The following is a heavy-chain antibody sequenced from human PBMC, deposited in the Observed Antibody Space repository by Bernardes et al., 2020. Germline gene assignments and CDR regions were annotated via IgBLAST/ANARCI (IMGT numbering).Heavy chain of an antibody. V-gene: IGHV3-74*01. CDR2: INSDGSST. CDR1: GFTFSSYW. D-gene: IGHD4-17*01. J-gene: IGHJ4*02. CDR3: VRDYGYGDYCDY. Sequence: GGSLRLSCAASGFTFSSYWIHWVRQAPGKGLVWVSRINSDGSSTSYADSVKGRFTISRDNAKNTLFLQMNSLRVEDTAVYYCVRDYGYGDYCDYWGQGTLVTVSS.